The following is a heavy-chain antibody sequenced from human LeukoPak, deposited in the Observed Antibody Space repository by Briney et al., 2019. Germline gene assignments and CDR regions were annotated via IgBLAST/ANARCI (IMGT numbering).Heavy chain of an antibody. V-gene: IGHV3-7*01. Sequence: PGGSLRLSCAASGFTFSESWMDWVRQAPGKGLEWVANINQDGTVTYYVDSAKGRFTISRDNAKNSLYLQMDSLRVEDTAMYHCTKALDLWGQGSLVTVSS. CDR3: TKALDL. CDR1: GFTFSESW. J-gene: IGHJ5*02. CDR2: INQDGTVT.